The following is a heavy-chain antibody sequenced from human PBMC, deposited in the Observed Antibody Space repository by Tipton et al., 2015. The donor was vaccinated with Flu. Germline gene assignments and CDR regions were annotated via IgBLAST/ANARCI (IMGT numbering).Heavy chain of an antibody. CDR1: GGSFSGYY. J-gene: IGHJ6*02. V-gene: IGHV4-34*01. CDR3: ARAKRGYSYGYGYYYGMDV. CDR2: INHSGST. Sequence: TLSLTCAVYGGSFSGYYWSWIRQPPGKGLEWIGEINHSGSTNYNPSLKSRVTISVDTSKNQFSLKLSSVTAADMAVYYCARAKRGYSYGYGYYYGMDVWGQGTTVTVSS. D-gene: IGHD5-18*01.